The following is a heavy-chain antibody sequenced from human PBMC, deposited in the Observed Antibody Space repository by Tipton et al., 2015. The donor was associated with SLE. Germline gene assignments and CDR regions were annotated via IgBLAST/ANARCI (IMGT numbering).Heavy chain of an antibody. Sequence: TLSLTCAVYGGSFSGYYWSWIRQPPGKGPEWIGEINHSGSTNYNPSLKSRVTISVDTSKNQFSLKLSSVTAADTAVYYCARPEGAYYFDYWGQGTLVTVSS. CDR3: ARPEGAYYFDY. V-gene: IGHV4-34*01. CDR2: INHSGST. J-gene: IGHJ4*02. CDR1: GGSFSGYY. D-gene: IGHD1-14*01.